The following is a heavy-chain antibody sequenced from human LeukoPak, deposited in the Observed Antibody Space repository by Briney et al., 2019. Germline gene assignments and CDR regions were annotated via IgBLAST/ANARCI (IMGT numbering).Heavy chain of an antibody. CDR3: AGTVGSVPDYYGWGGLAVLNY. J-gene: IGHJ4*02. CDR1: GFTFSSYW. V-gene: IGHV3-74*01. CDR2: INSDGRTT. D-gene: IGHD3-10*01. Sequence: GGSLRLSCAASGFTFSSYWMHWVRQVPGRGLVWVSRINSDGRTTTYADSVKGRFTISRDNAKTTLFLQMNSLRAEDTAVYYCAGTVGSVPDYYGWGGLAVLNYGGQGPLVTASS.